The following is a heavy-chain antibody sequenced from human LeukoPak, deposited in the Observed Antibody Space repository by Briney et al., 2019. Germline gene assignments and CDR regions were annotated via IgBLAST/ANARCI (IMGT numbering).Heavy chain of an antibody. V-gene: IGHV3-21*01. J-gene: IGHJ4*02. Sequence: GGSLRLSCAASGFTFSSYIMNWVRQAPGKGLEWVSSISSSSSYIYYADSVKGRFTISRDNAKNSLYLQMNSLRAGDTAVYYCARDLGNYDSSGYPTDYWGQGTLVTVSS. CDR3: ARDLGNYDSSGYPTDY. CDR2: ISSSSSYI. CDR1: GFTFSSYI. D-gene: IGHD3-22*01.